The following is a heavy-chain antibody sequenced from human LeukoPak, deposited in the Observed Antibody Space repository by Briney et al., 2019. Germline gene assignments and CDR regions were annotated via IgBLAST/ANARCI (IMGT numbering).Heavy chain of an antibody. Sequence: PSETLSLTRTVSGGSISSYYWSWIRQPPGKGLEWIGYIYYSGSTNYNPSLKSRVTISVDTSKNQFSLKLSSVTAADTAVYYCARQPGIAAELDYWGQGTLVTVSS. J-gene: IGHJ4*02. V-gene: IGHV4-59*08. CDR2: IYYSGST. CDR1: GGSISSYY. CDR3: ARQPGIAAELDY. D-gene: IGHD6-13*01.